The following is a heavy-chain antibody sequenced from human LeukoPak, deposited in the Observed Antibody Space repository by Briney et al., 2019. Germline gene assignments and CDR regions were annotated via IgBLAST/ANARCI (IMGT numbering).Heavy chain of an antibody. Sequence: HPGGSLRLSCAASGFTFSNYEMNWVRQAPGKGLEWVSYISSSGSTIYADSVKGRFTISRDNAKNSLYLQMDSLRAEDTAVYYCASLLVEPTTYFDYWGQGTLVTVSS. CDR3: ASLLVEPTTYFDY. CDR1: GFTFSNYE. V-gene: IGHV3-48*03. J-gene: IGHJ4*02. CDR2: ISSSGSTI. D-gene: IGHD1-26*01.